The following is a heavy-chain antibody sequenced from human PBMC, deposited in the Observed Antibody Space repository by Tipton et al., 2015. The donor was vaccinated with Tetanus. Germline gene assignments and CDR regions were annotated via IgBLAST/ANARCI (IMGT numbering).Heavy chain of an antibody. V-gene: IGHV4-31*03. CDR3: ARWGPGVTTWGFDF. Sequence: TLSLTCTVSGGSISSGGYYWSWIRQHPGKGLEWIGDIYYSGSTYYNPSLKSRVTISVDTSKNQFSLGLSSVTAADTALYFCARWGPGVTTWGFDFWGQGTLVTVSS. J-gene: IGHJ4*02. CDR2: IYYSGST. CDR1: GGSISSGGYY. D-gene: IGHD3-16*01.